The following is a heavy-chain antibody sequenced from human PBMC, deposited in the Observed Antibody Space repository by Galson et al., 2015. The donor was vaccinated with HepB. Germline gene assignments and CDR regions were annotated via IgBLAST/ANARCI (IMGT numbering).Heavy chain of an antibody. J-gene: IGHJ6*03. CDR1: GFTFSSYA. V-gene: IGHV3-64D*06. Sequence: SLRLSCAASGFTFSSYAMHWVRQAPGKGLEYVSAISSNGGSTYYADSVKGRFTISRDNSKNTLYLQMSSLRAEDTAVYYCVKDIQYSSNYYYYMDVWGKGTTVTVSS. CDR2: ISSNGGST. D-gene: IGHD6-19*01. CDR3: VKDIQYSSNYYYYMDV.